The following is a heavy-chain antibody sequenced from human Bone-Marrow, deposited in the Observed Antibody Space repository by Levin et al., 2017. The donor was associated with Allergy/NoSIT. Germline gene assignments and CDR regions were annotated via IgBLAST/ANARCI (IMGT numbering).Heavy chain of an antibody. D-gene: IGHD6-19*01. V-gene: IGHV3-21*01. Sequence: PGGSLRLSCAASGFIFSSYSMNWVRQAPGKGLEWVSSISSNSVYISYADSVKGRFTFSRDNAKNSLYLQMNSLRAEDTAVYYCARDRSVAGHYFDYWGQGTLVTVSS. CDR2: ISSNSVYI. CDR3: ARDRSVAGHYFDY. CDR1: GFIFSSYS. J-gene: IGHJ4*02.